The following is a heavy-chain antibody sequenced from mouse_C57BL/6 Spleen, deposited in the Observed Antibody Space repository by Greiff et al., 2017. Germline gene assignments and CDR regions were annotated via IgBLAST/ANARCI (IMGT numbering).Heavy chain of an antibody. V-gene: IGHV2-2*01. CDR3: ARNDGSSYHWYFDV. Sequence: VQLQQSGPGLVQPSQSLSITCTVSGFSLTSYGVHWVRQSPGKGLEWLGVIWSGGSTDYNAAFISRLSSSKDNSKSQVFFKMNSLQADDTAIYYCARNDGSSYHWYFDVWGTGTTVTVSS. CDR2: IWSGGST. CDR1: GFSLTSYG. D-gene: IGHD1-1*01. J-gene: IGHJ1*03.